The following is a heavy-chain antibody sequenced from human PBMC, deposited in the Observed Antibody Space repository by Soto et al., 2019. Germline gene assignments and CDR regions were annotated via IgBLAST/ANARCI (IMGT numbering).Heavy chain of an antibody. CDR1: VYHISSGGYY. CDR3: ARLNPIVVVPTRMGWLDP. V-gene: IGHV4-31*03. Sequence: TLSLTCTVSVYHISSGGYYWSWIRQSPGKGLEWIGYIFYSGYNYYNPSLKSRLSMSVDTSKNQFSLRLTSVTAADTAVYFCARLNPIVVVPTRMGWLDPWGQGTLVTVSS. D-gene: IGHD2-2*01. J-gene: IGHJ5*02. CDR2: IFYSGYN.